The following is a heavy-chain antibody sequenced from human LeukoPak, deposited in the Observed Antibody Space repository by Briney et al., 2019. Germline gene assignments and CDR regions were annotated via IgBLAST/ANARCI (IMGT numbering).Heavy chain of an antibody. CDR1: GVSVTDYY. CDR3: ARHRYYGSGGDWYFDL. V-gene: IGHV4-59*02. D-gene: IGHD3-10*01. J-gene: IGHJ2*01. Sequence: SETLSLTCSVSGVSVTDYYWSWIRQPPGKALEWIGYIYYNRNTNYNPSLKSRVTISVDTSKNQFSLRLSSVTAADTAIYYCARHRYYGSGGDWYFDLWGRGTLVTVSS. CDR2: IYYNRNT.